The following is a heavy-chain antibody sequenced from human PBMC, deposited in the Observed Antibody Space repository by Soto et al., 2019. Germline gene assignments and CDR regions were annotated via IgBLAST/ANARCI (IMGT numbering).Heavy chain of an antibody. Sequence: GEALKISCKGSGYSFTSYWISWVRQMPGKGLEWMGRIDPSDSYTNYSPSFQGHVTISADKSISTAYLQWSSLKASDTAMYYCARTDMLRSVWVVVVDNYYYYGMDVWGQGTTVTVSS. CDR1: GYSFTSYW. CDR3: ARTDMLRSVWVVVVDNYYYYGMDV. CDR2: IDPSDSYT. V-gene: IGHV5-10-1*01. D-gene: IGHD2-15*01. J-gene: IGHJ6*02.